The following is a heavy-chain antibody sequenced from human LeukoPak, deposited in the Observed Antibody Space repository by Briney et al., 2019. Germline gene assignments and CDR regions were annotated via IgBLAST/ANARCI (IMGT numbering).Heavy chain of an antibody. Sequence: PGGSLRLSCAASGFTFSSYAMHWVRQAPGKGLEWVAVISYDGSNKYYADSVKGRFTISRDNSKNTLYLQMNSLRAEDTAVYYCARDPNGDYAFDIWSQGTMVTVSS. CDR1: GFTFSSYA. CDR2: ISYDGSNK. J-gene: IGHJ3*02. V-gene: IGHV3-30-3*01. CDR3: ARDPNGDYAFDI. D-gene: IGHD4-17*01.